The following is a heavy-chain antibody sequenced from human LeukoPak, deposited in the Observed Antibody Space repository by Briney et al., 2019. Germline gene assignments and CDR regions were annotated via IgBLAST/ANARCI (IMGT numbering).Heavy chain of an antibody. CDR1: GYTFTSYD. D-gene: IGHD2-15*01. CDR2: MNPNSGNT. J-gene: IGHJ6*02. CDR3: ARDIVVMVAATGGMDV. Sequence: ASVKVSCKASGYTFTSYDINWVRQATGQGLEWMGWMNPNSGNTGYAQKFQGRVTITADKSTSTAYMELSSLRSEDTAVYYCARDIVVMVAATGGMDVWGQGTTVTVSS. V-gene: IGHV1-8*01.